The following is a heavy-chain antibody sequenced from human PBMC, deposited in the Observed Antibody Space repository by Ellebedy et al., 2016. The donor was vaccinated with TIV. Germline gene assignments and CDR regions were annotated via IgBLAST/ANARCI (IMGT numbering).Heavy chain of an antibody. Sequence: PGGSLRLSCAASGFTFSAYAMHPVPQAPGQGLDWLAILSYDGGSKYYADSVKGLFNISRDNSNNNLYLQMNSLRDEDTDVYYGARDEMVTTPGEYYYNGLDLWGQGTTVTVSS. CDR3: ARDEMVTTPGEYYYNGLDL. CDR1: GFTFSAYA. J-gene: IGHJ6*02. D-gene: IGHD4-23*01. CDR2: LSYDGGSK. V-gene: IGHV3-30-3*01.